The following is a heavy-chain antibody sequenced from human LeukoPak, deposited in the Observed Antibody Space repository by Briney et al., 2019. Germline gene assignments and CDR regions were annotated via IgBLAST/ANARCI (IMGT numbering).Heavy chain of an antibody. CDR3: AKGLKISGWYYFEY. CDR2: ISFDGVNK. V-gene: IGHV3-30*18. D-gene: IGHD6-19*01. Sequence: GGSLRLSCATSGFTFSKYGMHWVRQAPGKGLERVAVISFDGVNKYYADSVKGRFTISRDNSENTLCLQLNSLRVEDTALYYCAKGLKISGWYYFEYWGQGTLVTVSS. CDR1: GFTFSKYG. J-gene: IGHJ4*02.